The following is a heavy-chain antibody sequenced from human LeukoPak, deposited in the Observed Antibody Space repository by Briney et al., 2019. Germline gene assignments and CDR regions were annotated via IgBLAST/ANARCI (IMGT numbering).Heavy chain of an antibody. Sequence: ASVKVSCKASGYTFSAYYIHWVRQAPGQGLEWMGWISAYNGNTNYAQKLQGRVTMTTDTSTSTAYMELRSLRSDDTAVYYCARDSYYGSGSYPRPSYYYYYYMDVWGKGTTVTISS. V-gene: IGHV1-18*04. J-gene: IGHJ6*03. D-gene: IGHD3-10*01. CDR2: ISAYNGNT. CDR1: GYTFSAYY. CDR3: ARDSYYGSGSYPRPSYYYYYYMDV.